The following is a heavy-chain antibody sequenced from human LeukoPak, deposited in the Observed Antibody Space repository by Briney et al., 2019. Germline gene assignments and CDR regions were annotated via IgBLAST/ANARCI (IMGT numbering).Heavy chain of an antibody. CDR3: ARDLSGVTGYTYGRGIDY. D-gene: IGHD5-18*01. J-gene: IGHJ4*02. Sequence: PGGSLRLSCAASGFTFSSYEMNWVRQAPGKGLEWVANIKKDGSEKYYVDSVKGRFTISRDNAKTSLYLQMNSLRAEDTAVYYCARDLSGVTGYTYGRGIDYWGQGTLVTVSS. CDR1: GFTFSSYE. CDR2: IKKDGSEK. V-gene: IGHV3-7*01.